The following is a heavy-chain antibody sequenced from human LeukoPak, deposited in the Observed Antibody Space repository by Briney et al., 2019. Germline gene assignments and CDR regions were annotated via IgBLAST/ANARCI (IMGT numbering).Heavy chain of an antibody. CDR1: GYTFTDYY. D-gene: IGHD5-18*01. CDR3: ARDGTSVMVDFDY. J-gene: IGHJ4*02. V-gene: IGHV1-2*02. CDR2: INPNSGGT. Sequence: ASVKVSCKASGYTFTDYYLYWVRQAPGQGLEWMGWINPNSGGTNYAQKFQGRVTMIRDTSISTAYMELSRLRSDDTAVYYCARDGTSVMVDFDYWGQGTLVTVSS.